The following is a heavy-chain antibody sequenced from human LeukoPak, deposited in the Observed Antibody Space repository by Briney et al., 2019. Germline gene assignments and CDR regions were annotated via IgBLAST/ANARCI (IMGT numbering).Heavy chain of an antibody. J-gene: IGHJ5*02. V-gene: IGHV1-2*02. D-gene: IGHD3-3*01. CDR1: GYTFTGYY. CDR3: ARAPSILSIFGVVIISWFDP. Sequence: VAAVTVSCTASGYTFTGYYMHWVRQAPGQELEWMGWINPNSGGTNYAQKFQGRVTMTRDTSISTAYMELSRLRSDDTAVYYCARAPSILSIFGVVIISWFDPWGQGTLVTVS. CDR2: INPNSGGT.